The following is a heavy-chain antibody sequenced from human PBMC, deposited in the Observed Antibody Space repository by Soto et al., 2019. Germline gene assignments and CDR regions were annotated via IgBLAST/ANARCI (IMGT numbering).Heavy chain of an antibody. CDR3: ARHWSESGNNWFDP. V-gene: IGHV4-39*01. J-gene: IGHJ5*02. D-gene: IGHD1-1*01. CDR2: IYYSGST. CDR1: GGSIRSSTYY. Sequence: TSETLSLTCTVSGGSIRSSTYYWAWIRQPPGKGLEWIGSIYYSGSTYYNPSLKSRVTISVDTSKNQFSLKLGSVTAADTAVYYWARHWSESGNNWFDPWGQGTLVTVSS.